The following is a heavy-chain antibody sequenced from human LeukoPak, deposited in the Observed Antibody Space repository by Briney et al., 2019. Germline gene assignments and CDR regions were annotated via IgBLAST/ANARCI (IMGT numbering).Heavy chain of an antibody. Sequence: GGSLRLSCAASGITFSSYSMNWVRQAPGKGLEWVSSISTSSSYIYYADSVKGRFTISRDNSKNTLYLQMNSLRAEDTAVYYCAREGSSMIYYFDYWGQGTLVTVSS. D-gene: IGHD3-16*01. J-gene: IGHJ4*02. V-gene: IGHV3-21*01. CDR2: ISTSSSYI. CDR3: AREGSSMIYYFDY. CDR1: GITFSSYS.